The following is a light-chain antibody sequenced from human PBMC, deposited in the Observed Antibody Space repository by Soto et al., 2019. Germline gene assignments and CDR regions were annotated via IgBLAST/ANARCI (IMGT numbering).Light chain of an antibody. CDR2: EGS. V-gene: IGLV2-23*01. CDR3: CSYAGSSTLV. J-gene: IGLJ2*01. CDR1: SSDVGSYNL. Sequence: SALTQNASVSGSPGQSITISCTGTSSDVGSYNLVSWYQQHPGKAPKLMIYEGSKRPSGVSNRFSGSKSGNTASLTISGLQADDEADYYCCSYAGSSTLVFGGGTKLTVL.